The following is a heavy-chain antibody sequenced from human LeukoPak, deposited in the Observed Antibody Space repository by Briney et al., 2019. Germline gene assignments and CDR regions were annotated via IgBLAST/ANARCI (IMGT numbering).Heavy chain of an antibody. D-gene: IGHD6-19*01. CDR3: ARVRSGWYFDY. V-gene: IGHV3-48*02. CDR2: ISTSSATI. CDR1: GFTFSTSS. J-gene: IGHJ4*02. Sequence: PGVSLRLSCAASGFTFSTSSMNWVRQAPGKGLEWVSYISTSSATIYYADSVKGRFTISRDNAKNSLSLQMNSLRDEDTAVYYCARVRSGWYFDYWGQGTLVTVSS.